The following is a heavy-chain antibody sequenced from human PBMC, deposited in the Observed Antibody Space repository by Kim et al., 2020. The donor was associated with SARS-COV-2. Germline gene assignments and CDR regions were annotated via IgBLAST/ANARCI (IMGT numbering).Heavy chain of an antibody. J-gene: IGHJ3*02. CDR3: ASERWFGELLKAHDAFDI. V-gene: IGHV1-69*13. CDR2: IIPIFGTA. CDR1: GGTFSSYA. D-gene: IGHD3-10*01. Sequence: SVKVSCKASGGTFSSYAISWVRQAPGQGLEWMGGIIPIFGTANYAQKFQGRVTITADESTSTAYMELSSLRSEDTAVYYCASERWFGELLKAHDAFDIWGQGTMVTVSS.